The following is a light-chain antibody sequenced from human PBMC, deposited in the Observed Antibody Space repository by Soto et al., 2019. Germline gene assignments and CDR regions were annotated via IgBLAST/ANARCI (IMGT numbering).Light chain of an antibody. J-gene: IGKJ5*01. V-gene: IGKV1-33*01. CDR3: QQYGDLPH. CDR1: HDIRNY. CDR2: DAS. Sequence: DIQMTQSPSALSASVGDRVSITCQAGHDIRNYLNWFQHKPGKAPKLLIYDASNLQTGVPPRFSGSGSGTNFTFTISSLQPEDIATYYCQQYGDLPHFGQGTRLE.